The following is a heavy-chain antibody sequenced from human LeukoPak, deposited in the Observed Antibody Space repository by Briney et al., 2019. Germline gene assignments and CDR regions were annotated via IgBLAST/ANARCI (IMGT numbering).Heavy chain of an antibody. CDR2: ISSSSSYI. J-gene: IGHJ5*02. CDR3: ARVCRIAAAGTGDWFDP. Sequence: GGSLRLSCAASGFTFSSYSMNWVRQAPGKGLEWVSSISSSSSYIYYADSVKGRFTISRDNAKNSLYLQMNSLRSEDTAVYYCARVCRIAAAGTGDWFDPWGQGTLVTVSS. D-gene: IGHD6-13*01. V-gene: IGHV3-21*04. CDR1: GFTFSSYS.